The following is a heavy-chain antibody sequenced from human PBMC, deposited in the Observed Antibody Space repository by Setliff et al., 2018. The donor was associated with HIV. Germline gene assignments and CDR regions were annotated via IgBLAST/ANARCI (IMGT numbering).Heavy chain of an antibody. CDR1: GGSITSSTYY. Sequence: ETLSLTCTVSGGSITSSTYYWGWICQPPGKGLEWIGTVHYTGNTYHNPSLKSRVTISVEVSKNQISLKLTAVTAADSAVYYCAREADGIDFWGQGTLVTVSS. D-gene: IGHD2-15*01. CDR3: AREADGIDF. V-gene: IGHV4-39*02. J-gene: IGHJ4*02. CDR2: VHYTGNT.